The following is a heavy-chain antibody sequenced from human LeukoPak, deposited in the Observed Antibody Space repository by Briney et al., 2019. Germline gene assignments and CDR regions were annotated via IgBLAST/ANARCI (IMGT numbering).Heavy chain of an antibody. D-gene: IGHD3-10*01. V-gene: IGHV4-39*07. Sequence: PSETLSLTCTVSGGSINTPNYYWGWIRQTPGKGLEWIGNIFYSGGTYYSPSLTSRVTISLDTSRNQFSLKLNSVTAADTAVYYCARDRELDYWGQGTLVTVSS. CDR3: ARDRELDY. CDR1: GGSINTPNYY. J-gene: IGHJ4*02. CDR2: IFYSGGT.